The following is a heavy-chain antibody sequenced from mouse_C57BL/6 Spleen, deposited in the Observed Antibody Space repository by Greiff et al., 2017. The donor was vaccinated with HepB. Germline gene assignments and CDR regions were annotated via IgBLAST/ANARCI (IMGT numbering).Heavy chain of an antibody. V-gene: IGHV1-42*01. J-gene: IGHJ4*01. CDR2: INPSTGGT. CDR1: GYSFTGYY. Sequence: EVQLQQSGPELVKPGASVKISCKASGYSFTGYYMNWVKQSPEKSLELIGEINPSTGGTTYNQKFKAKATLTVDKSSSTAYMQLKSLTSEDSAVYYCARIDAYSGNAMDYWGQGTSVTVSS. D-gene: IGHD2-3*01. CDR3: ARIDAYSGNAMDY.